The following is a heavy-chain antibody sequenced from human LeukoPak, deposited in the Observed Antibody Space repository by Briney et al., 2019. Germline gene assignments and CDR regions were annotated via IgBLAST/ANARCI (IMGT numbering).Heavy chain of an antibody. CDR2: IIPIFGTA. CDR3: ARDPALGYTSGWYNWFDP. V-gene: IGHV1-69*13. D-gene: IGHD6-19*01. CDR1: GGTFSSYA. J-gene: IGHJ5*02. Sequence: SVKVSCKASGGTFSSYAISWVRQAPGQGLEWMGGIIPIFGTANYAQKFQGRVTITADESTSTAYMELSSLRSEDTAVYYCARDPALGYTSGWYNWFDPWGQGTLVTVSS.